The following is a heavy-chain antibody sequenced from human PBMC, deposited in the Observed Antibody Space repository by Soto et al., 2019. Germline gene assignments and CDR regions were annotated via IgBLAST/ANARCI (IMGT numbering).Heavy chain of an antibody. J-gene: IGHJ5*02. CDR2: IYYSGST. CDR3: ARRKYSSGWYGDWFDP. V-gene: IGHV4-39*01. CDR1: GGSISSSSYY. Sequence: SETLSLTCTVSGGSISSSSYYWGWIRQPPGKGLEWIGSIYYSGSTYYNPSLKSRVTISVDTSKNQFSLKLSSVTAADTAVYYCARRKYSSGWYGDWFDPWGQGTLVTVPQ. D-gene: IGHD6-19*01.